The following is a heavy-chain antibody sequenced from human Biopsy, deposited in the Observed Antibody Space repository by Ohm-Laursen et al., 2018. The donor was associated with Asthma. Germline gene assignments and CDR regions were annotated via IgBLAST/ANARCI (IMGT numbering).Heavy chain of an antibody. CDR2: LSPMLGRP. J-gene: IGHJ6*02. V-gene: IGHV1-69*08. CDR3: SRAVPILQEWSGGMDV. D-gene: IGHD3-3*01. CDR1: GDAFATYT. Sequence: GSSVKVSCKASGDAFATYTYSWVRQAPGQGLEWLGGLSPMLGRPNYAERFQGRVTITADRSTSTAYMELSSLTIEDTAVYYCSRAVPILQEWSGGMDVWGQGTTVTVSS.